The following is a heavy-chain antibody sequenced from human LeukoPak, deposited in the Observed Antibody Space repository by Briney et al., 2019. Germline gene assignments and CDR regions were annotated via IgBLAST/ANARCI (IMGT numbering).Heavy chain of an antibody. CDR3: ARRYSSSWYFDY. D-gene: IGHD6-13*01. V-gene: IGHV4-59*08. CDR2: IYDSGST. J-gene: IGHJ4*02. CDR1: GGSISSYY. Sequence: PSETLSLTCTVSGGSISSYYWSWIRQSPGKGQEWIGYIYDSGSTNYNPSLKSRVTISIDTSKNQFSLKLTSVTAADTAVYYCARRYSSSWYFDYWGQGTLFTVSS.